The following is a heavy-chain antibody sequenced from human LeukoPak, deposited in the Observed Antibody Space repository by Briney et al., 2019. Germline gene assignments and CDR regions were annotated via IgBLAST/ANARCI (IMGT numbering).Heavy chain of an antibody. V-gene: IGHV3-30*18. CDR3: AKESTTYYYYGMHV. J-gene: IGHJ6*02. CDR2: ISYAGTNK. D-gene: IGHD2/OR15-2a*01. Sequence: PGGSLRLSCVASGFTFSNYAMHWVRQAPGKGLEWVAVISYAGTNKYYPDSVKGRFTISRDNSYNTLYLQMDSLTAEDTAVYYCAKESTTYYYYGMHVWGQGTTVTVSS. CDR1: GFTFSNYA.